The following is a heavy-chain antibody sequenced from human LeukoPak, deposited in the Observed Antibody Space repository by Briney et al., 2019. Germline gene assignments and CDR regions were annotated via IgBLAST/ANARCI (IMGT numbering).Heavy chain of an antibody. CDR3: ARALGSGDYDDY. V-gene: IGHV4-30-4*01. CDR2: IYYSGST. D-gene: IGHD7-27*01. J-gene: IGHJ4*02. Sequence: PSETLSLTCTVSGGSINSGGYYWSWIRQPPGKGLEWIGYIYYSGSTYYNPSLKSRVTISVDTSKNQFSLKLSSVTAADTAVYYCARALGSGDYDDYWGQGTLVTVSS. CDR1: GGSINSGGYY.